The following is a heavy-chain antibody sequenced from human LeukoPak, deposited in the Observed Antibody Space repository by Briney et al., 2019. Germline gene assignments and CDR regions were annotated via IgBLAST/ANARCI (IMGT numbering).Heavy chain of an antibody. D-gene: IGHD2-2*01. J-gene: IGHJ4*02. V-gene: IGHV1-2*04. Sequence: ASVKVSCKASGYTFTGYYMHWVRQAPGQGLEWMGWINPNSGGTNYAQKFQGWVTMTRDTSISTAYMELSRLRSDDTAVYCCARQGCSSTSCYFFGYWGQGTLVTVSS. CDR2: INPNSGGT. CDR1: GYTFTGYY. CDR3: ARQGCSSTSCYFFGY.